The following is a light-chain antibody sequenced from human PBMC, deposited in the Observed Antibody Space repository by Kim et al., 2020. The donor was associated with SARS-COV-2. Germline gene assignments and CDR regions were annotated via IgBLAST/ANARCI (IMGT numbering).Light chain of an antibody. CDR3: QRGLT. V-gene: IGKV3-15*01. CDR2: GVS. Sequence: PTRSVPPGERATLSCRASQSVSGNLAWYQQKPGQAPRLLIYGVSTRATGIPARFSGSGSGTEFTLTISSLQSEDFAVYYCQRGLTFGGGTKVDIK. J-gene: IGKJ4*01. CDR1: QSVSGN.